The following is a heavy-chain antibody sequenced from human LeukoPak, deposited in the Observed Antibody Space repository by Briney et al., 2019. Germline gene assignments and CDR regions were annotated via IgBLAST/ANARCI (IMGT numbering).Heavy chain of an antibody. CDR2: FDPEDGET. CDR1: GYTLTELS. J-gene: IGHJ6*02. CDR3: AGSYYSGLYYGMDV. Sequence: GASVKVSCKVSGYTLTELSMHWVRQAPGKGLEWMGGFDPEDGETIYAQKFQGRVTMTEDTSTDTAYMELSSLRSEDTAVYYRAGSYYSGLYYGMDVWGQGTTATVSS. V-gene: IGHV1-24*01. D-gene: IGHD1-26*01.